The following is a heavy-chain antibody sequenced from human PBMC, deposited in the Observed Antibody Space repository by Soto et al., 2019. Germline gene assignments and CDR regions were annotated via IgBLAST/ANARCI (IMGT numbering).Heavy chain of an antibody. V-gene: IGHV1-24*01. CDR2: LDPEDGET. CDR3: ATRPGYSSGLAPPSFNYFQH. D-gene: IGHD6-19*01. J-gene: IGHJ1*01. Sequence: ASVKVSCKVSGYSLSGLSIHWVRQAPGEGLEWMGGLDPEDGETIYAQKFQGRGIMTEDTSTDTVYMDLSSLTSEHTPVYYCATRPGYSSGLAPPSFNYFQHWGQGTLVTVSS. CDR1: GYSLSGLS.